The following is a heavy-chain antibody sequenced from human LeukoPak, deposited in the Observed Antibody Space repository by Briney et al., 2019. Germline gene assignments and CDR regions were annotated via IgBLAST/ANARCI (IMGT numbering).Heavy chain of an antibody. CDR3: VKDLSGRYTFEY. Sequence: AGGSLRLSCSASGXTFSSNAMHWVRQAPGKGLEYVSGINDNGRRTHYGDSLKGRFTISRDNSKNTLYLQMSTLRDEDTAVYYCVKDLSGRYTFEYWGQGTLVTVSS. V-gene: IGHV3-64D*09. CDR2: INDNGRRT. CDR1: GXTFSSNA. D-gene: IGHD1-26*01. J-gene: IGHJ4*02.